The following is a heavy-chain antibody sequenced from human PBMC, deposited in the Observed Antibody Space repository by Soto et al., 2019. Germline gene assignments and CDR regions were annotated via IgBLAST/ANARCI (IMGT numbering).Heavy chain of an antibody. D-gene: IGHD1-26*01. J-gene: IGHJ6*02. V-gene: IGHV4-59*01. CDR2: IYYSGST. Sequence: PSETLSLTCTVSGGSISSYYWSWIRQPPGKGLEWIGYIYYSGSTNYNPSLKSRVTISVDTSKNQFSLKLSSVTAADTAVYYCARCTRVGAPPYYYYGMDVWGQGTTVTVSS. CDR1: GGSISSYY. CDR3: ARCTRVGAPPYYYYGMDV.